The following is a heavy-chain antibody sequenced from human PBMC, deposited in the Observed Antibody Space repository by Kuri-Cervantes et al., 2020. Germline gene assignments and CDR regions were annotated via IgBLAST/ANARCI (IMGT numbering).Heavy chain of an antibody. J-gene: IGHJ4*02. CDR3: ARTRWLQPIDY. D-gene: IGHD5-24*01. CDR2: ISYDGSNK. V-gene: IGHV3-30-3*01. Sequence: GESLKISCAASGFTFSSYAMHWVRQAPGKGLEWVAVISYDGSNKYYADSVKGRFTISRDNSKNTLYLQMNSLRAEDTAVYYCARTRWLQPIDYWGQGTLVTVSS. CDR1: GFTFSSYA.